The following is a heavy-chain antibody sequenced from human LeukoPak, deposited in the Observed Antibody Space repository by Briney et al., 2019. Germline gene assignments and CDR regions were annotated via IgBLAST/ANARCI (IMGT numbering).Heavy chain of an antibody. CDR3: ARDGYCGGGSCLYYGMDV. CDR1: GFTFSTYT. CDR2: ISSSSSSI. Sequence: GGSLRLSCAASGFTFSTYTMNWVRQAPGKGLEWVSSISSSSSSIYYADSVKGRFTISRDNAKNSLYLQMNSLRAEDTAVYYCARDGYCGGGSCLYYGMDVWGQGTTVTVSS. J-gene: IGHJ6*02. V-gene: IGHV3-21*01. D-gene: IGHD2-15*01.